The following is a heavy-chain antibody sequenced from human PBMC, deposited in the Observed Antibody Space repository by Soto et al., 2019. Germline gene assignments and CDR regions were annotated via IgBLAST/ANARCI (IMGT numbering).Heavy chain of an antibody. J-gene: IGHJ4*02. CDR2: IYYSGST. Sequence: PSETLSVTCTVSGGSISTYYWSWIRQPPGKGLEWIGYIYYSGSTNYNPSLKSRVTISVDTSKNQFSLKLTSVTAADTAVYYCARRARSIVAAPNYFDYWGQGTLVTVSS. V-gene: IGHV4-59*08. D-gene: IGHD5-12*01. CDR3: ARRARSIVAAPNYFDY. CDR1: GGSISTYY.